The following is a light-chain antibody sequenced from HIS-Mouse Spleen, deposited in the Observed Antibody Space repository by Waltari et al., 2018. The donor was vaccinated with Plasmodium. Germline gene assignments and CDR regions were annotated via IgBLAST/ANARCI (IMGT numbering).Light chain of an antibody. J-gene: IGLJ1*01. CDR3: CSYAGSYTDV. CDR2: DFS. CDR1: SSDVGGYNY. Sequence: QSALTQPRSVSGSPGQSVTISCTGTSSDVGGYNYVSWYQQHPGKAPKRMTYDFSKRPSGVPGRFSGSKSGNTASLTISGLQAEDEADYYCCSYAGSYTDVFGTGTKVTVL. V-gene: IGLV2-11*01.